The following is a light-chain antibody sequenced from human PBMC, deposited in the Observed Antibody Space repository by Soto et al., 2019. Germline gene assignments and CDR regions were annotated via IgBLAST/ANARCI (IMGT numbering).Light chain of an antibody. CDR3: SSYAGTNHLV. CDR1: SSDVGGYNY. J-gene: IGLJ2*01. V-gene: IGLV2-8*01. Sequence: QSALTQPPSASGSPGQSVTISCTGTSSDVGGYNYVSWYQQHPGKAPRLVIFEVTKRPSGVPDRFSGSKSANTASLTVSGLQAEDEADYYCSSYAGTNHLVFGGGIKLTVL. CDR2: EVT.